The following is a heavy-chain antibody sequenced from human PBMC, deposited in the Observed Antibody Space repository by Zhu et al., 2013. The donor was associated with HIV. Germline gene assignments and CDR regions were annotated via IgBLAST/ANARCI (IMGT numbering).Heavy chain of an antibody. CDR2: INPQSGGT. CDR3: ARDHQSSMTRGVKFDY. CDR1: GYIFSDYY. Sequence: KPGPSVKVSCKVSGYIFSDYYMHWVRQAPGQGLEWMGWINPQSGGTNYAQKFQGRVTMTRDTSMSTAYMELSRVTSDDTAVYYCARDHQSSMTRGVKFDYWGQGTLVTVSS. J-gene: IGHJ4*02. D-gene: IGHD3-10*01. V-gene: IGHV1-2*02.